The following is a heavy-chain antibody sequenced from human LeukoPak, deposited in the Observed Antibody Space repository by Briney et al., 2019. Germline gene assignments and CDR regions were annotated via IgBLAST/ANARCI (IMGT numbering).Heavy chain of an antibody. CDR3: ASLGMVRGVIITGIDY. Sequence: SETLSLTCTVSGGSISSGGYYWSWIRQHPGKGLEWIGYIYYSGSTYYNPSLKSRVTISVDKSKNQFSLKLSSVTAADTAVYYCASLGMVRGVIITGIDYWGQGTLVTVSS. J-gene: IGHJ4*02. CDR1: GGSISSGGYY. CDR2: IYYSGST. V-gene: IGHV4-31*03. D-gene: IGHD3-10*01.